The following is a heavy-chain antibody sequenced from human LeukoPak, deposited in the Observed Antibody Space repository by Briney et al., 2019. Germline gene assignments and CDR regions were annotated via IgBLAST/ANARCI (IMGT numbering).Heavy chain of an antibody. CDR1: GYTLTDYY. D-gene: IGHD2-8*02. CDR2: INLNSGGT. V-gene: IGHV1-2*02. CDR3: SYSGYGWDVNRFDY. Sequence: ASVKVSCKASGYTLTDYYMNWVRQAPGPGLEWMGWINLNSGGTNYAQKFQGRVTVTSDTSISTAYMELSSLRSDDTAVYYCSYSGYGWDVNRFDYWGQGTLVTVSS. J-gene: IGHJ4*02.